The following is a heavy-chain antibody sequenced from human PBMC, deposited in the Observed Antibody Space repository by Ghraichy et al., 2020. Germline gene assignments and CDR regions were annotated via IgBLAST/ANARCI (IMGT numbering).Heavy chain of an antibody. J-gene: IGHJ4*02. Sequence: SETLSLTCTVSGGSITDYHWNWVRQPPGKGLEWLGNIYNSGGTNYKPSLKSRLIVSRDTSKNQISLMVKYVTAADTAVYYCGRSRYSHGSVDYWGQGTLVTVSS. CDR3: GRSRYSHGSVDY. D-gene: IGHD5-12*01. CDR2: IYNSGGT. V-gene: IGHV4-59*01. CDR1: GGSITDYH.